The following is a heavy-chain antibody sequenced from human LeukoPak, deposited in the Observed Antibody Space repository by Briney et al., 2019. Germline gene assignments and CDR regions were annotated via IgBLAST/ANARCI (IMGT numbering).Heavy chain of an antibody. V-gene: IGHV4-59*01. CDR1: GGSINSYY. CDR2: FYSSGSP. Sequence: SETLSLTCTVSGGSINSYYWSWIRQPPGKGLEWIGYFYSSGSPNYNPSLKSRVTISVDTSKNQFSLKVNSVTAADTAVYYCARYYCGGDCYGFDYWGQGTLVTVSS. CDR3: ARYYCGGDCYGFDY. J-gene: IGHJ4*02. D-gene: IGHD2-21*02.